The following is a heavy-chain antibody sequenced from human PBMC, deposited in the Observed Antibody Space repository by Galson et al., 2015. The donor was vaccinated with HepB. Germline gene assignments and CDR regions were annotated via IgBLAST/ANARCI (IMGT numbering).Heavy chain of an antibody. CDR2: IASDGRSK. CDR1: GFTFTTYG. D-gene: IGHD6-13*01. J-gene: IGHJ6*02. Sequence: SLRLSCAASGFTFTTYGMYWVRQVPGKGLEWVAFIASDGRSKEYGGAVKGRFTISRDKSKNTMYLQMNSLGSEDTALYYCARDSGAILIAAADVYSHYGMDVWGQGTTVIVSS. V-gene: IGHV3-30*03. CDR3: ARDSGAILIAAADVYSHYGMDV.